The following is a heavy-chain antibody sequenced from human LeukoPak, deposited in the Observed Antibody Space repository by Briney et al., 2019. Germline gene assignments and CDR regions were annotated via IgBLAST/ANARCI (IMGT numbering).Heavy chain of an antibody. CDR3: AREDFWSGYSVGY. Sequence: ASVKVSCNASGYTFISYAMNCVRQAPRQRLEWMVWIDTNTGNPTYAHGFTGRFVFSLDSSVTTVYLQISSLRAEDTAVYFCAREDFWSGYSVGYWGQGTLVSVSS. CDR2: IDTNTGNP. J-gene: IGHJ4*02. CDR1: GYTFISYA. D-gene: IGHD3-3*01. V-gene: IGHV7-4-1*02.